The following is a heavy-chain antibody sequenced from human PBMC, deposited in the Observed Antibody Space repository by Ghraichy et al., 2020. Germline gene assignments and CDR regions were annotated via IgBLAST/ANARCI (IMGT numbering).Heavy chain of an antibody. D-gene: IGHD1-1*01. CDR2: IYSSGST. CDR3: ARQQLERLSNEGPTSSDLDY. J-gene: IGHJ4*02. V-gene: IGHV4-39*01. CDR1: GGSISSSSYY. Sequence: SETLSLTCTVSGGSISSSSYYWGWIRQPPGKGLEWIGSIYSSGSTYYNPSLKSRATISVDTSKNQFSLKLSSVTAAETAVYYCARQQLERLSNEGPTSSDLDYWSQGTVVTISS.